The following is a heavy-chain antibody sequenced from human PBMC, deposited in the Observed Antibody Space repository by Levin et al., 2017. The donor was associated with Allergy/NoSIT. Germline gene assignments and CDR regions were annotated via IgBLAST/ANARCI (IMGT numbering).Heavy chain of an antibody. CDR2: ISSSGSTI. Sequence: LSLTCAASGFTFSDYYMSWIRQAPGKGLEWVSYISSSGSTIYYADSVKGRFTISRDNAKNSLYLQMNSLRAEDTAVYYCARGPFNYDFWSGELYYFDYWGQGTLVTVSS. V-gene: IGHV3-11*01. J-gene: IGHJ4*02. D-gene: IGHD3-3*01. CDR1: GFTFSDYY. CDR3: ARGPFNYDFWSGELYYFDY.